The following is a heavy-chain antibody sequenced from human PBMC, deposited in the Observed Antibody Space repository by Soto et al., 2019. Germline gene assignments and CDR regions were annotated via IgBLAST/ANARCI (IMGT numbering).Heavy chain of an antibody. CDR2: ISGSGGST. D-gene: IGHD3-22*01. Sequence: LRLSCAASGFTFSSYAMSWVRQAPGKGLEWVSAISGSGGSTYYADSVKGRFTISRDNSKNTLYLQMNSLRAEDTAVYYCAKDPDDSSGYPLLGDWFDPWGQGTLVTVSS. V-gene: IGHV3-23*01. CDR1: GFTFSSYA. CDR3: AKDPDDSSGYPLLGDWFDP. J-gene: IGHJ5*02.